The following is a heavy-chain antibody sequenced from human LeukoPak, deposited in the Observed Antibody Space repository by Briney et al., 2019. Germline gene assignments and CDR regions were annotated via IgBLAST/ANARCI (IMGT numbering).Heavy chain of an antibody. D-gene: IGHD6-19*01. V-gene: IGHV4-4*07. CDR2: IYISGSGST. CDR3: ARDKREAVAGTYIYYYYMDV. CDR1: GGSISSYY. Sequence: SETLSLTCTVSGGSISSYYWSWIRQPAGKGLEWIGRIYISGSGSTNYNPSLKSRVTMSVDTSKNQFSLKLSSVTAADTAVYYCARDKREAVAGTYIYYYYMDVWGNGTTVTISS. J-gene: IGHJ6*03.